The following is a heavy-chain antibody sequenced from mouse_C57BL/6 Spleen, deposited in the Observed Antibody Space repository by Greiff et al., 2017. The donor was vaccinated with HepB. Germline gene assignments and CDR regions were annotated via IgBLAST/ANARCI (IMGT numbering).Heavy chain of an antibody. J-gene: IGHJ1*03. CDR3: TRGNYYGSREDWYFDV. Sequence: VQRVESGAELVRPGASVTLSCKASGYTFTDYEMHWVKQTPVHGLEWIGAIDPETGGTAYNQKFKGKAILTADKSSSTAYMELRSLTSEDSAVYYCTRGNYYGSREDWYFDVWGTGTTVTVSS. V-gene: IGHV1-15*01. D-gene: IGHD1-1*01. CDR2: IDPETGGT. CDR1: GYTFTDYE.